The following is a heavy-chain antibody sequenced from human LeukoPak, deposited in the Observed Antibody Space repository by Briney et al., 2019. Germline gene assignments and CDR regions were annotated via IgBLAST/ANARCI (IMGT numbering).Heavy chain of an antibody. D-gene: IGHD3-3*01. V-gene: IGHV1-18*01. Sequence: GASVKVSCKASVYTFTNYGISWVRQAPGQGLEWMGWISGYSGNTIYAQKLRGRVTMTTDTSTSTAYMDLRSLISDDTAIYYCARDASADYYYGMDVWGQGTTVTVSS. CDR1: VYTFTNYG. CDR3: ARDASADYYYGMDV. J-gene: IGHJ6*02. CDR2: ISGYSGNT.